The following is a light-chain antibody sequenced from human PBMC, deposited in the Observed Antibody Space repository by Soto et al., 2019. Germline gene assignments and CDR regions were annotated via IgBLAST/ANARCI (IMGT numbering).Light chain of an antibody. CDR2: GNS. V-gene: IGLV1-40*01. J-gene: IGLJ1*01. CDR3: SSYAGSSNV. CDR1: SSNIGAGYD. Sequence: QSVLTQPPSVSGAPGQRVTISCTVSSSNIGAGYDVHWYQQLPGTAPKLLIYGNSNRPSGVPDRFSGSKSGTSASLAITGLQAEDEADYYCSSYAGSSNVFGTGTKLTVL.